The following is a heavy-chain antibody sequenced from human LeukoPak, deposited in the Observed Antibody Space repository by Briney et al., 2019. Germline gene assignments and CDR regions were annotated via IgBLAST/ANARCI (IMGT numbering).Heavy chain of an antibody. V-gene: IGHV3-9*01. D-gene: IGHD6-19*01. CDR1: GFTFDDYA. CDR3: AKDLSSGSRRAY. J-gene: IGHJ4*02. CDR2: VSWNSGSI. Sequence: GRSLRLSCAASGFTFDDYAMHWVRQVPGKGLEWVSGVSWNSGSIGYADSVKGRFTISRDNSKNTLYLQMNSLRAEDTGVYYCAKDLSSGSRRAYWGQGTLVTVSS.